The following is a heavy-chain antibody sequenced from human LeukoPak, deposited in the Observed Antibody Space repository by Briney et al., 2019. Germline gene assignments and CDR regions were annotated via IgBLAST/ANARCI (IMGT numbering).Heavy chain of an antibody. CDR1: GYSINSAFY. D-gene: IGHD3-22*01. CDR2: VFHRGTT. V-gene: IGHV4-38-2*02. Sequence: PSETLSLTCTVSGYSINSAFYWGWIRVPPGKGLEWIGSVFHRGTTYYNSSLKSRANISIDTSKNQFSLKLNSLTAEDTAMYYCVRVRAPRRSSGYYPWGQGTLVTVSS. J-gene: IGHJ5*02. CDR3: VRVRAPRRSSGYYP.